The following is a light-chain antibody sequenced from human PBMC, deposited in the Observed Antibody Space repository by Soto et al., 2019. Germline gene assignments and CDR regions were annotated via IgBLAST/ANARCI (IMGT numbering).Light chain of an antibody. J-gene: IGKJ2*01. CDR1: QSLLHDYGQTY. CDR2: KIS. V-gene: IGKV2-24*01. Sequence: DVVMTQPTISSPVTVGQPASISCRSSQSLLHDYGQTYLSWFHQRPGNPPRLLIYKISNRVSGVPDRISGSGAGTDFTLNISRVEAEDVGVYYCMQATHYRPYTFGHGTKLDIK. CDR3: MQATHYRPYT.